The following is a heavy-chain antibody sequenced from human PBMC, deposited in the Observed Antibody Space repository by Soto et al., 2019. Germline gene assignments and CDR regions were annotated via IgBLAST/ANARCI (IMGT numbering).Heavy chain of an antibody. CDR1: GFTFTNSA. Sequence: SVKVSCKASGFTFTNSAMQWVRQARGQRLEWIGWIVVGSGNTNYAQKFQERVTITRDMSTSTAYMELSSLRSEDTAVYYCAASVAAYGSGVLDYWGQGTLVTVSS. CDR3: AASVAAYGSGVLDY. J-gene: IGHJ4*02. D-gene: IGHD3-10*01. CDR2: IVVGSGNT. V-gene: IGHV1-58*02.